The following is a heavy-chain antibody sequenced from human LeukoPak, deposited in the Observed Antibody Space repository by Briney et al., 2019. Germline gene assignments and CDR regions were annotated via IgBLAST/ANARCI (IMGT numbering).Heavy chain of an antibody. CDR3: AKAMAAIVRAGIDY. CDR2: ISGSGGST. Sequence: GSLRLSCAASGFTFSSYAMSWVRQAPGKGLEWVSAISGSGGSTYYADSVKGRFTISRDNSKNTLYLQMNSLRAEDTAVYYCAKAMAAIVRAGIDYWGQGTLVTVSS. CDR1: GFTFSSYA. V-gene: IGHV3-23*01. D-gene: IGHD5-24*01. J-gene: IGHJ4*02.